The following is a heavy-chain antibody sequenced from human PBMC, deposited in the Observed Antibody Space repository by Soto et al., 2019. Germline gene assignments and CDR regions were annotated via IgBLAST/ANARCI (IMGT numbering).Heavy chain of an antibody. CDR2: ISAYNGNT. CDR3: ARSGSITIFGVVTDYYYYGMDV. CDR1: GYTFTGYG. D-gene: IGHD3-3*01. V-gene: IGHV1-18*04. Sequence: ASVKVSCKASGYTFTGYGISWVRQAPGQGLEWMGWISAYNGNTNYAQKLQGRVTMTTDTSTSTAYMELRSLRSDDTAVYYCARSGSITIFGVVTDYYYYGMDVWGQGTTVTVSS. J-gene: IGHJ6*02.